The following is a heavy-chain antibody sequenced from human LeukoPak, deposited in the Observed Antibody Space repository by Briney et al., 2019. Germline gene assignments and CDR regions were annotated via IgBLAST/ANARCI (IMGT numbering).Heavy chain of an antibody. V-gene: IGHV4-39*07. D-gene: IGHD3-9*01. CDR2: TYYSGST. CDR3: ARGSDYDILTGYLTRLDFDY. CDR1: GGSISSSSYY. Sequence: SETLSLTCTVSGGSISSSSYYRGWIRQPPGKGLEWIGSTYYSGSTYYNPSLKSRVTISVDTSKNQFSLKLSSVTAADTAVYYCARGSDYDILTGYLTRLDFDYWGQGTLVTVSS. J-gene: IGHJ4*02.